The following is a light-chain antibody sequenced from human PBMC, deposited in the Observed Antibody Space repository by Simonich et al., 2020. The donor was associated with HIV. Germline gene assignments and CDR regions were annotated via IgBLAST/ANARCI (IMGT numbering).Light chain of an antibody. Sequence: DIVMTQSPDSLAVSLGERANIKCKSSQSLLHSSNKKNYLAWYKQKPGQPPKLLIYWAATRESGVPDRFRGSGSRTDFTLTISSLQAEDVAVYYCQQYYSTPLTFGGGTKVEIK. CDR3: QQYYSTPLT. CDR1: QSLLHSSNKKNY. CDR2: WAA. V-gene: IGKV4-1*01. J-gene: IGKJ4*01.